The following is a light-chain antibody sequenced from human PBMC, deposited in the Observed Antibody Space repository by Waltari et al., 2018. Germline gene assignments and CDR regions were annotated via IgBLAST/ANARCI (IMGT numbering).Light chain of an antibody. J-gene: IGKJ5*01. CDR1: QSISSY. CDR3: QQSCTTPIT. V-gene: IGKV1-39*01. Sequence: DIQMTQSTSSLSASGGDRVTITCRASQSISSYLNWYQQKPGQAPKLLIYVASRLQSGVPARISGSGSRTDFTLIIRSLQPEDFATYYCQQSCTTPITFGQGTRLEIK. CDR2: VAS.